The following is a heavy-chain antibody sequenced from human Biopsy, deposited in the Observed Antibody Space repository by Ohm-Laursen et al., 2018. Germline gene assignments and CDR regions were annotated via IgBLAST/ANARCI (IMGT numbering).Heavy chain of an antibody. Sequence: SDTLSLTCAVSGGSFSGYYWSWIRQTPGKGLEWIGEVSHSGSTNYSPSLKSRVTISVDTSKNQFSLNLSSVTAADTAVYYCARLTGDYIWGNWRINHDPFDIWGQGTSVTVSS. CDR1: GGSFSGYY. V-gene: IGHV4-34*01. CDR2: VSHSGST. J-gene: IGHJ3*02. D-gene: IGHD3-16*01. CDR3: ARLTGDYIWGNWRINHDPFDI.